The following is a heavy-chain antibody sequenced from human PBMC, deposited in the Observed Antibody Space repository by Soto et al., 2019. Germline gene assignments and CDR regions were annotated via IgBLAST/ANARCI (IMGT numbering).Heavy chain of an antibody. CDR1: GFTFSSYA. V-gene: IGHV3-23*01. Sequence: EVQLLESGGGLVKPGGSLRLSCAASGFTFSSYAMSWVRQAPGKGPEWVSSISANGGTTNYADSVKGRFTISRDNSKKTLYVEMNSLRAEDTAVYYCAKSAVWSVSTVTTGIDYWGQGTLVTVSS. CDR3: AKSAVWSVSTVTTGIDY. J-gene: IGHJ4*02. D-gene: IGHD4-17*01. CDR2: ISANGGTT.